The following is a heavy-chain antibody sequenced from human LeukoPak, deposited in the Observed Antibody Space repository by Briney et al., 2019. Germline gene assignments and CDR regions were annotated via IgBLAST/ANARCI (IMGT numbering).Heavy chain of an antibody. CDR3: ARFRSLYYYGSGSSKWFDP. Sequence: SETLSLTCAVYGGSFSGYYWSWIRQPPGKGLEWIGEINHSGSTNYNPSLKSRVTISVDTSKNQFSLKLSSVTAADTAVYYCARFRSLYYYGSGSSKWFDPWGQGTLVTVSS. J-gene: IGHJ5*02. CDR2: INHSGST. CDR1: GGSFSGYY. V-gene: IGHV4-34*01. D-gene: IGHD3-10*01.